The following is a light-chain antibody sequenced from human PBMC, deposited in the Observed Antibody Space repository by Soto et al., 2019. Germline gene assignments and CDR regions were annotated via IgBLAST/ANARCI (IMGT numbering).Light chain of an antibody. J-gene: IGLJ3*02. CDR3: SSSTTTTTLL. CDR2: AVS. V-gene: IGLV2-14*01. CDR1: SSDIGAYNY. Sequence: QSALTQPASVAGSPGQSITISCTGTSSDIGAYNYVSWYQYHPGKAPRLMIYAVSNRPSGVSNRFSGSKSGNTASLTISGLQAEDEAEDYCSSSTTTTTLLFGGGTKVTVL.